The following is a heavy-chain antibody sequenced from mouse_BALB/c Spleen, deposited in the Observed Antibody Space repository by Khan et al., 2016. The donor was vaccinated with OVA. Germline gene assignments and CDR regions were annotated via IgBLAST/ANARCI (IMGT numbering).Heavy chain of an antibody. V-gene: IGHV5-6-3*01. CDR1: GFTFSSYG. CDR2: INSNGGCT. CDR3: GRMARTIN. Sequence: EVELVESGGGLVQPGGSLKLSCAASGFTFSSYGMSWVRQTPDKRLELVATINSNGGCTYYPDSVKGRFTFSRDNAKNTLYLQMSSLKSEDTAMYYCGRMARTINWGQGTTLTVSA. D-gene: IGHD2-12*01. J-gene: IGHJ2*01.